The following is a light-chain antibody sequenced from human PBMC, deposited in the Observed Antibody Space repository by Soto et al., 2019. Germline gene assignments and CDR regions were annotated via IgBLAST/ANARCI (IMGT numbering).Light chain of an antibody. CDR3: CSYVGSDSLI. CDR2: EVN. J-gene: IGLJ2*01. Sequence: QSALTQPASVSGSPGQSITISCTGTNGDVGSYDLVSWYQRYPGEAPKLIIYEVNKRPSGISNRFSGSKSGNTASLTISGLQAEDEAEYDCCSYVGSDSLIFGGGTKFTVL. CDR1: NGDVGSYDL. V-gene: IGLV2-23*02.